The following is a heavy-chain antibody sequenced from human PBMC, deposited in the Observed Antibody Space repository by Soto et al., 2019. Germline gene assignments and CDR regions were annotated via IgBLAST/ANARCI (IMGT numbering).Heavy chain of an antibody. D-gene: IGHD3-22*01. CDR1: GFTFSSYG. CDR3: ATEWAKTYYYDSSGYHRDYFDY. J-gene: IGHJ4*02. V-gene: IGHV3-33*01. Sequence: GGSLRLSCAASGFTFSSYGMHWVRQAPGKGLEWVAVIWYDGSNKYYADSVKGRFTISRDNSKNTLYLQMNSLRAEDTAVYYCATEWAKTYYYDSSGYHRDYFDYWGQGTMVTVSS. CDR2: IWYDGSNK.